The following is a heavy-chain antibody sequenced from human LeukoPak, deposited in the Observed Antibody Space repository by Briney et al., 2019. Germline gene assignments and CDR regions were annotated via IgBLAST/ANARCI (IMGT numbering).Heavy chain of an antibody. J-gene: IGHJ5*02. V-gene: IGHV1-2*02. CDR3: ARDIAKFDP. CDR2: INPNSGGT. Sequence: ASVKVSCKASGYAFTGYYMHWVRQAPGQGLEWMGWINPNSGGTNYAQKFQGRVTMTRDTSISIAYMELSRLRSDDTAVYYCARDIAKFDPWGQGTLVTVSS. D-gene: IGHD2-15*01. CDR1: GYAFTGYY.